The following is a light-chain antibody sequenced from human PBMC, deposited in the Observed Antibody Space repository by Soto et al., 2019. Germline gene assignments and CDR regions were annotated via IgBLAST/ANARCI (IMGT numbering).Light chain of an antibody. J-gene: IGKJ2*01. CDR3: HHYDSSPPYT. Sequence: EIVLTQSPATLSLSPGERATLSCRASRSFASSYLAWYQHKPGQAPRILIYAASSRATGIPDRFIGSGSGTDFTLTISRLEPDDSAVYYWHHYDSSPPYTFGQGTKLEIK. CDR1: RSFASSY. CDR2: AAS. V-gene: IGKV3-20*01.